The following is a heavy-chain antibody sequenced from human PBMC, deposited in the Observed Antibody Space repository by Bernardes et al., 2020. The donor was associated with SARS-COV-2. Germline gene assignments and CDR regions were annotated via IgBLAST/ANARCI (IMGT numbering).Heavy chain of an antibody. CDR2: VNPTSGST. V-gene: IGHV1-8*01. CDR3: ARSIPLSSGWFHLDY. D-gene: IGHD6-19*01. J-gene: IGHJ4*02. Sequence: ASVKVSCKASGFNFSNYDISWVRQASGQRLEWMGRVNPTSGSTGYAQKFQGRVTMTRDTSISSAYMELTGLTSEDAAVYFCARSIPLSSGWFHLDYWGPGTVVIVSS. CDR1: GFNFSNYD.